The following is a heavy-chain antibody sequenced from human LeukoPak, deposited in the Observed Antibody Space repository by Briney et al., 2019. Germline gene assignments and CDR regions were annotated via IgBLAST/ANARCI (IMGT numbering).Heavy chain of an antibody. CDR2: ISYDGSNK. CDR1: GFTFSSYA. D-gene: IGHD6-19*01. CDR3: ARVWVAVAGYFFDY. J-gene: IGHJ4*02. V-gene: IGHV3-30-3*01. Sequence: GGSLRLSCAASGFTFSSYAMHWVRQAPGKGLEWVAVISYDGSNKYYADSVKGRFTISRDNAKNSLYLQMNSLRAEDTAVYYCARVWVAVAGYFFDYWGQGTLVTVSS.